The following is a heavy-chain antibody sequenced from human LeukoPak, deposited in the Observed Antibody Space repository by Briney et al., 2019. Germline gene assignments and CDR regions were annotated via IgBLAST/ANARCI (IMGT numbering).Heavy chain of an antibody. CDR2: INHSGST. Sequence: SATLSLTCAVYVGSFSGYYWSWIREPPWKGLEWIGEINHSGSTNYNPSLKSRVTISVDTSKNQFSLKLSSVTAADTAVYYCARTSIVVVITGNNWFDPWGQGTLVTVSS. CDR3: ARTSIVVVITGNNWFDP. D-gene: IGHD3-22*01. J-gene: IGHJ5*02. V-gene: IGHV4-34*01. CDR1: VGSFSGYY.